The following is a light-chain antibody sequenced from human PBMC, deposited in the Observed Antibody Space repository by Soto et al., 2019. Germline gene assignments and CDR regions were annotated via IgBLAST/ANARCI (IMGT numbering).Light chain of an antibody. J-gene: IGKJ5*01. CDR2: DAY. Sequence: EIVLTQSPAALSVSPGERVILSCRASQSVDISLAWYQQKPGQAPRLLIYDAYNRATGIPPRFSGSGSGTDFTLTISSLEPEDSAVYYCQQRHMWPITFGQGTRLEIK. CDR3: QQRHMWPIT. V-gene: IGKV3-11*01. CDR1: QSVDIS.